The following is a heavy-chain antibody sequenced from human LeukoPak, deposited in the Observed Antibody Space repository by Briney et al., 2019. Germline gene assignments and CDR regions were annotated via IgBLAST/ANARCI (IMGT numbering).Heavy chain of an antibody. J-gene: IGHJ5*01. CDR3: AKDGGIYDFPFDS. CDR1: EFSFDNRA. CDR2: ITGSGTTT. D-gene: IGHD3-3*01. V-gene: IGHV3-23*01. Sequence: GGSLRLSCAASEFSFDNRAMSWLRQAPGKGLEWVSTITGSGTTTYYADSVKGRFTISRDISRKTVYLQMNSLRAEDTAVYYCAKDGGIYDFPFDSWGQGTLVTVSS.